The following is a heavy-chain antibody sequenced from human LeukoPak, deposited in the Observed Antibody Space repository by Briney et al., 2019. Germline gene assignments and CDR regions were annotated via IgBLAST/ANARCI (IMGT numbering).Heavy chain of an antibody. D-gene: IGHD2-2*01. CDR3: ARGCSSTSCYLDY. CDR1: GYTLTGYY. V-gene: IGHV1-2*02. J-gene: IGHJ4*02. CDR2: INPNSGGT. Sequence: ASVKVSCKASGYTLTGYYMHWVRQAPGQGLEWMGWINPNSGGTNYAQKFQGRVTMTRDTSISTAYMELSRLRSDDTAVYYCARGCSSTSCYLDYWGQGTLVTVSS.